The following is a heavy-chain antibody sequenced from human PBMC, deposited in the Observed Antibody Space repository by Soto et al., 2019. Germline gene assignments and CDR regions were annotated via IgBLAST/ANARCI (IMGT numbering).Heavy chain of an antibody. CDR1: AGSTSNSY. CDR3: AKLPWADYGGIFEP. Sequence: SETLSLTCTLSAGSTSNSYLTWSRQPPGKRHQWIGYIYYSGTTNYNPSLKSRVTISVDTSKNQFSLKLSSVTAADSAVYCWAKLPWADYGGIFEPWGQGTLVT. CDR2: IYYSGTT. J-gene: IGHJ5*02. V-gene: IGHV4-59*01. D-gene: IGHD4-17*01.